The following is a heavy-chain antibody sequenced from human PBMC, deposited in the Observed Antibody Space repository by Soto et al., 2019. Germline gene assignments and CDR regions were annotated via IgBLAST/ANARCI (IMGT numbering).Heavy chain of an antibody. Sequence: SETLSLTCTVSGYSISSYFWSWIRQPAGKGLEWIGRVHTSGSTTYNPSLKSRVTMSVDTSKSQFSLKLTSVTAADTAVYYCAREKAVASTGWSDPWGQGTLVTVSS. CDR2: VHTSGST. V-gene: IGHV4-4*07. D-gene: IGHD6-19*01. CDR3: AREKAVASTGWSDP. J-gene: IGHJ5*02. CDR1: GYSISSYF.